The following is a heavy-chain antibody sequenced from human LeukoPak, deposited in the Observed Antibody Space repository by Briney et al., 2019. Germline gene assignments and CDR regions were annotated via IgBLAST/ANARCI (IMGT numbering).Heavy chain of an antibody. CDR1: GFTFSSYS. J-gene: IGHJ4*02. V-gene: IGHV3-21*01. D-gene: IGHD6-13*01. Sequence: GGSLRLSCAASGFTFSSYSMNWVRQAPGKGLEWVSSISSSSSYIYYADSVKGRFSISRDNAKNSLYLQMNSLRAEDTAVYYCASGSTGIATAGSSGRLYYFDYWGQGTLVTVSS. CDR2: ISSSSSYI. CDR3: ASGSTGIATAGSSGRLYYFDY.